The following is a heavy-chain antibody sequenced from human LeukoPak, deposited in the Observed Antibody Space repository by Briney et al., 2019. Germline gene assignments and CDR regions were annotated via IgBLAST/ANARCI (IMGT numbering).Heavy chain of an antibody. D-gene: IGHD1-14*01. V-gene: IGHV3-23*01. J-gene: IGHJ4*02. CDR3: TTDYRVRYFDY. Sequence: GGSLRLSCAASGFTFSSYAMSWVRQAPGKGLEWVSAISGSGGSTYYADSVKGRFTISRDNSKNTLYLQMNSLKTEDTAVYYCTTDYRVRYFDYWGQGTLVTVSS. CDR2: ISGSGGST. CDR1: GFTFSSYA.